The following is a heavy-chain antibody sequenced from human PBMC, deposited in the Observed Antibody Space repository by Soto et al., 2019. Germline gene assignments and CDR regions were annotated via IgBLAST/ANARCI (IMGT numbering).Heavy chain of an antibody. CDR1: GFTFSDYG. V-gene: IGHV3-33*01. J-gene: IGHJ4*02. Sequence: PGGSLRLSCAASGFTFSDYGMHWVRQAPGKGLEWVALIWYDGSNKYYAESVKGRFTISRDNSKNTLYLQMNSLRAEDTAVYYCARPAYCSGGSCYSLAYWGQGTLVTVSS. D-gene: IGHD2-15*01. CDR3: ARPAYCSGGSCYSLAY. CDR2: IWYDGSNK.